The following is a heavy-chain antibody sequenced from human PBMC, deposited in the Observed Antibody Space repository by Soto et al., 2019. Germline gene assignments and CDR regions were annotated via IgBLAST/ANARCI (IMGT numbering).Heavy chain of an antibody. V-gene: IGHV3-23*01. CDR2: ISGSGGST. CDR1: GFTFSSYA. Sequence: EVQLLESGGGLVQPGGSLRLSCAASGFTFSSYAMSWVRQAPGKGLEWVSAISGSGGSTYYADSVKGRFTISRDNSKNTLYLQMNRLRAEDTAVYYCAKDPTRGRMVRIYNWFDPWGQGTLVTVSS. D-gene: IGHD3-10*01. CDR3: AKDPTRGRMVRIYNWFDP. J-gene: IGHJ5*02.